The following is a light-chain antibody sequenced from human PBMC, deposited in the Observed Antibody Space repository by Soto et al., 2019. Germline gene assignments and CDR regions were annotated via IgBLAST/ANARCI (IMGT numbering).Light chain of an antibody. J-gene: IGLJ3*02. CDR1: SSDVGGYNY. Sequence: QSALTQPASVSGSPGQSITISCTGTSSDVGGYNYVSWYQQHPGKAPKLMIYEVSNRPSGVSNRFSGSKSGNTASLTISGLQAEDEADYYCSSYTSRSTWVFGAGTQLTVL. V-gene: IGLV2-14*01. CDR2: EVS. CDR3: SSYTSRSTWV.